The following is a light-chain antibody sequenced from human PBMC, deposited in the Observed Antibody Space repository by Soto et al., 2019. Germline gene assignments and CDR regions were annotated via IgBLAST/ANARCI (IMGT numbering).Light chain of an antibody. V-gene: IGKV3-15*01. CDR3: QQYDNWPWT. CDR1: QSVSSN. J-gene: IGKJ1*01. Sequence: IVVTQSPATLSVSPVDRATLSCLASQSVSSNLAWYQQKPGQAPRRLIYGASTRATGIPARFSGSGSGTDFTLTISSLQSEDVAVYYCQQYDNWPWTFGQGTKVDIK. CDR2: GAS.